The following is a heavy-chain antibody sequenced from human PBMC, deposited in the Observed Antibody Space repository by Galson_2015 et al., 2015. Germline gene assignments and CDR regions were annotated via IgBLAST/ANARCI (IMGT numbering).Heavy chain of an antibody. Sequence: SLRLSCAASGFTLSSYAMHWVRQAPGKGLEWVAVISYDGSNKYYADSVKGRFTISRDNSKNTLYLQMNSLRAEDTAVYYCARADFCSGGSCYMRSFDYWSQGTLVTVSS. D-gene: IGHD2-15*01. J-gene: IGHJ4*02. CDR1: GFTLSSYA. CDR3: ARADFCSGGSCYMRSFDY. CDR2: ISYDGSNK. V-gene: IGHV3-30-3*01.